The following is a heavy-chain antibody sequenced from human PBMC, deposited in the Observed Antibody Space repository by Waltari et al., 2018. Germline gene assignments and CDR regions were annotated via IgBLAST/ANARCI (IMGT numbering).Heavy chain of an antibody. V-gene: IGHV5-51*01. CDR1: GYSFTSYW. CDR2: IYPGDSDT. D-gene: IGHD3-3*01. CDR3: ARPVSNYDFWSGVPNYFDY. J-gene: IGHJ4*02. Sequence: EVQLVQSGAEVKKPGESLKISCKGSGYSFTSYWIGWVRQMPGKGLEWMGIIYPGDSDTRYSPSFQGQVTISADKSISTAYLQWSSLKASDTAMYYCARPVSNYDFWSGVPNYFDYWGQGTLVTVSS.